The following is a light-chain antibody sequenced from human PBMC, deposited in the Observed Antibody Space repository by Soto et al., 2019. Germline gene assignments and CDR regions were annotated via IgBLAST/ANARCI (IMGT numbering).Light chain of an antibody. Sequence: QSVLTQPPSASGTPGQRVTISCSGSSSNIGSNPVNWYQQLPGAAPKLLTYHGNQRPSGVRDRFSGSKSGTSASLAIGGLQSEDEADYFCAAWDDTLNGVVFGGGTKLTVL. CDR3: AAWDDTLNGVV. CDR1: SSNIGSNP. CDR2: HGN. V-gene: IGLV1-44*01. J-gene: IGLJ2*01.